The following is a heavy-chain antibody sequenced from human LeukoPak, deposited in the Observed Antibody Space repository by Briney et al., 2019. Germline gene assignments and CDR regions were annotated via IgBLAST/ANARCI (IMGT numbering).Heavy chain of an antibody. CDR3: ARGKWELYY. D-gene: IGHD1-26*01. V-gene: IGHV3-48*03. CDR2: ISSSGSII. Sequence: VGSLRLSCAASGFTFSSYEMNWVRQAPGKGLEWVSYISSSGSIIYYADSVEGRFTISRDNAKNSLYLQMNSLRAEDTAVYYCARGKWELYYWGQGTLVTVSS. CDR1: GFTFSSYE. J-gene: IGHJ4*02.